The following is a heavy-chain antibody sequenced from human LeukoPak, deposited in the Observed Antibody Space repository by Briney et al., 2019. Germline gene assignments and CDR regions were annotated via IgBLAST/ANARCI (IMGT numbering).Heavy chain of an antibody. V-gene: IGHV4-59*01. D-gene: IGHD3-10*01. CDR3: ARGASPFYGSGSYYYDY. CDR2: IYYSGSN. J-gene: IGHJ4*02. CDR1: GVSISSYY. Sequence: SETLSLTCTASGVSISSYYWSWVRQPPGKGLEWVGYIYYSGSNNYNASLKSRGTISGETYKKQFSLKLSSVTAADTAVYSSARGASPFYGSGSYYYDYWGQGTRVTVSS.